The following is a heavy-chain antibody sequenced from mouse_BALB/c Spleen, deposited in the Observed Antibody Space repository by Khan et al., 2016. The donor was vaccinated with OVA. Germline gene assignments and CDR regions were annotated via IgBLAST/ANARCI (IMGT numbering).Heavy chain of an antibody. D-gene: IGHD1-1*01. CDR3: ARIAYYYDREGFDY. J-gene: IGHJ3*01. Sequence: VQLQQSGGDVVKPGGSLKLSCAASGFTFSTYGMSCVRQTSHKRLEWVATDSTGGHYTYYPDTVKGRFTISRDNAKNTLYLQLNSLKSEDTAMFYGARIAYYYDREGFDYWGQGTMVTVSA. CDR2: DSTGGHYT. V-gene: IGHV5-6*01. CDR1: GFTFSTYG.